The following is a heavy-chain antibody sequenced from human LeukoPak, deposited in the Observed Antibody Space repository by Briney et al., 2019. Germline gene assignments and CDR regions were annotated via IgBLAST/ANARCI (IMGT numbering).Heavy chain of an antibody. J-gene: IGHJ4*02. CDR3: ARDGGYYYGSGTFIGV. Sequence: ASVKVSCKASGGTFSSYAISWVRQAPGQGLEWMGGISTYNGNTNYAQKLQGRVTMTTDTSTSTAYMELRSLRSDDTAVYYCARDGGYYYGSGTFIGVWGQGTLVTVSS. D-gene: IGHD3-10*01. V-gene: IGHV1-18*01. CDR2: ISTYNGNT. CDR1: GGTFSSYA.